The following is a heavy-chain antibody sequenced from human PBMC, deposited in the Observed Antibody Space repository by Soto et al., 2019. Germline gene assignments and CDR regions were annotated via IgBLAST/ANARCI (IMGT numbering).Heavy chain of an antibody. Sequence: QVQLVQSGAEVKKPGSSVKVSCKASGGTFSSYAISWVRQAPGQGLEWMGGIIPIFGTANYAQKFQGRVTIPADESTSTAYMELSSLRSEDTAVYYCARASYYCISTSCQVYYDYGMHVWGQGTTVTVSS. CDR2: IIPIFGTA. J-gene: IGHJ6*02. CDR1: GGTFSSYA. V-gene: IGHV1-69*12. CDR3: ARASYYCISTSCQVYYDYGMHV. D-gene: IGHD2-2*01.